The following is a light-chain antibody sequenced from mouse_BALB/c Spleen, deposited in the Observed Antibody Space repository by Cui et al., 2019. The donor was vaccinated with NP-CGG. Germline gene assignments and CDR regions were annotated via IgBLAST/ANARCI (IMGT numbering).Light chain of an antibody. CDR1: TGAVTTSNY. J-gene: IGLJ1*01. V-gene: IGLV1*01. CDR3: ALWYSNHWV. CDR2: GTN. Sequence: QAVVTQESALPQSPGETVTLTCRSSTGAVTTSNYANWVQEKPDHLFTGLIGGTNNRVPGVPARFSGSLIGDKAALTITGAQTEDEAIYFCALWYSNHWVFGGGTKLTVL.